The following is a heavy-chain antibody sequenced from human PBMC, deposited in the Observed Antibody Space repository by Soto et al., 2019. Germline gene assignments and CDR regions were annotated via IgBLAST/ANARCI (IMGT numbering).Heavy chain of an antibody. CDR1: GGTFSSNG. Sequence: QVQLVQSGAEVKKPGSSVRVSCKASGGTFSSNGFSWVRQAPGQRLEWMGGIIPMFDTPDYAQNFQGRVTITADESTSTVCMELSSLGSEDTAVYYCSRDPLLPGELTYDYYGLVVWGQGTTVTVSS. CDR2: IIPMFDTP. J-gene: IGHJ6*02. CDR3: SRDPLLPGELTYDYYGLVV. D-gene: IGHD1-1*01. V-gene: IGHV1-69*01.